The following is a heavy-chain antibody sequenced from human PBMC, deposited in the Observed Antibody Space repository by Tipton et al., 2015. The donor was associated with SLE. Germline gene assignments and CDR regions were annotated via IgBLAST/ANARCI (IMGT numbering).Heavy chain of an antibody. CDR2: FFYRGST. V-gene: IGHV4-39*07. CDR1: GDSVSTSNHY. CDR3: AKRNDFWSGYYGYYYGMDV. D-gene: IGHD3-3*01. Sequence: GLVKPSETLSLTCTVSGDSVSTSNHYWGWIRQSPGQGLDWIGNFFYRGSTYYNPSLKSRVTISTDTSKNQFSLRLSSVTAADTAVYYCAKRNDFWSGYYGYYYGMDVWGQGTTVTVSS. J-gene: IGHJ6*02.